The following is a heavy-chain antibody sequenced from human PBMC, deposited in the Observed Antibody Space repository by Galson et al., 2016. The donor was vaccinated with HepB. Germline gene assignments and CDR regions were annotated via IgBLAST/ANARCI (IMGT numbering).Heavy chain of an antibody. V-gene: IGHV1-18*01. CDR3: ARVDYDFWSGYSASNWFDP. CDR2: ISGYNGNT. D-gene: IGHD3-3*01. CDR1: GYTFTTYG. J-gene: IGHJ5*02. Sequence: SVKVSCKASGYTFTTYGISWVRQAPGQGLEWMGWISGYNGNTHYAQKFQDRVTLTRDTSTGTAYMDLWSLTPDDTAVYYCARVDYDFWSGYSASNWFDPWGQGTLVTVSS.